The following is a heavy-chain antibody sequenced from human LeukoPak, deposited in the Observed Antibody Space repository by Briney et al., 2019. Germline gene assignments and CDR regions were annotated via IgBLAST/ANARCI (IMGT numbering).Heavy chain of an antibody. CDR1: GGSISSYY. Sequence: SETLSLTRTVSGGSISSYYWSWIRQPPGKGLEWIGYIYTSGSTNYNPSLKSRVTISVDTSKNQFSLKLSSVTAADTAVYYCARGSLGIRDYYGSGSCYSPAFDIWGQGTMVTVSS. J-gene: IGHJ3*02. CDR2: IYTSGST. D-gene: IGHD3-10*01. V-gene: IGHV4-4*09. CDR3: ARGSLGIRDYYGSGSCYSPAFDI.